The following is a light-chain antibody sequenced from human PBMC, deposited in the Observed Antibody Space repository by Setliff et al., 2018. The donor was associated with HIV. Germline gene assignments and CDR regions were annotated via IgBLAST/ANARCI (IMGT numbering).Light chain of an antibody. CDR3: CSYAGSYSYV. V-gene: IGLV2-11*01. J-gene: IGLJ1*01. CDR2: DVS. Sequence: QSALTQPRSVSGSPGQSVTISCGGTSSDVGGYDYVSWYQPHPGKAPKLMIYDVSKRPSGVPDRFSGSKSGNTASLTISGLQAEDEADYYCCSYAGSYSYVFGAGTKVTVL. CDR1: SSDVGGYDY.